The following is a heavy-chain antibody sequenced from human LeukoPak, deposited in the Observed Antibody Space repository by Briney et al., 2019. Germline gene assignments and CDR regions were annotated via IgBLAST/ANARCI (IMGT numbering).Heavy chain of an antibody. D-gene: IGHD2-21*01. Sequence: PGGSLRLSCAASGIIFSNYWMHWVRQDPGKGLVWVSFINPDGSTTNYADSVKGRFTISRDNAKNALYLQMNSLRAEDTAVYYCARVWSPGGYYYYYYMDVWGKGTTVTVSS. CDR2: INPDGSTT. V-gene: IGHV3-74*01. CDR1: GIIFSNYW. CDR3: ARVWSPGGYYYYYYMDV. J-gene: IGHJ6*03.